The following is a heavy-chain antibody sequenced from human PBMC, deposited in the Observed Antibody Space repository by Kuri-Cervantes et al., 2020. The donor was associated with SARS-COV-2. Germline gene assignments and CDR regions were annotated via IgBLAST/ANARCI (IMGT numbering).Heavy chain of an antibody. V-gene: IGHV4-34*01. CDR2: INHSGGT. CDR1: GVPLNTYS. CDR3: ARGHIGVIPSPILGLGPHYYYYHMDV. D-gene: IGHD3-16*01. Sequence: GSLRLSCAVFGVPLNTYSWSWVRQSLGKGLQWIGEINHSGGTKYKPSLKGRVSIPIDASKNQVSLKMTSVTAADAAVYYCARGHIGVIPSPILGLGPHYYYYHMDVWGQGTTVTVSS. J-gene: IGHJ6*02.